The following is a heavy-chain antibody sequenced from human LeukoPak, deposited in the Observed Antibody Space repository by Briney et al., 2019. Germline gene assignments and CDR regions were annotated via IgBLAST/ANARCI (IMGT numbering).Heavy chain of an antibody. CDR3: TRESNYFGSGAPRYYFDY. Sequence: GGSLRLSCAASGFTFGVYAMSCVRQAPGKGLEWVGFIRSKVYGGTTESAASVKGRFTISRDDSKSIVYLQMNSLKTEDTAVYFCTRESNYFGSGAPRYYFDYWGQGTLVTVSS. J-gene: IGHJ4*02. D-gene: IGHD3-10*01. CDR2: IRSKVYGGTT. CDR1: GFTFGVYA. V-gene: IGHV3-49*04.